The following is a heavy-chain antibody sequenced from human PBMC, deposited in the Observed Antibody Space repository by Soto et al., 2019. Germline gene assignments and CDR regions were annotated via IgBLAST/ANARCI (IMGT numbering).Heavy chain of an antibody. J-gene: IGHJ5*02. D-gene: IGHD3-3*01. CDR1: GGSISSSSYY. CDR3: ARHFFRFLEWLLSPGFDP. CDR2: IYYSGST. V-gene: IGHV4-39*01. Sequence: SETLSLTCTVSGGSISSSSYYWGWIRQPPGKVFEWIGSIYYSGSTYYNPSLKSRVTISVDTSKNHFSLKLSSVTAADTAVYYCARHFFRFLEWLLSPGFDPWGQGTLVTVPQ.